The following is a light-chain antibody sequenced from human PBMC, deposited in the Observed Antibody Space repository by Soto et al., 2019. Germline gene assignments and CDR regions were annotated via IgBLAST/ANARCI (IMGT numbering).Light chain of an antibody. Sequence: QSVLTQPASVSGSPGQSITISCSGTSSDVGGYNYVSWYQQHAGKAPRVMIYEVNNRPSGVSNRFSGSKSGNTASLTISGLQAEDEADYYCSSYTSSSSLNYVFGSGTKVTVL. CDR3: SSYTSSSSLNYV. V-gene: IGLV2-14*01. J-gene: IGLJ1*01. CDR2: EVN. CDR1: SSDVGGYNY.